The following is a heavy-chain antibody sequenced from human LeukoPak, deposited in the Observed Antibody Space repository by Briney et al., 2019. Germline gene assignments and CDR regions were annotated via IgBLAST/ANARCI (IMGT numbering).Heavy chain of an antibody. J-gene: IGHJ4*02. CDR1: GYTLTELS. Sequence: ASVTVSCKVSGYTLTELSMHWVRQAPGKGLEWMGGFDPEDGETIYAQKFQGRVTMTEDTSTDTAYMELSSLRSEDTAVYYCATVPYGDYVPLFDYWGQGTLVTVSS. CDR3: ATVPYGDYVPLFDY. CDR2: FDPEDGET. V-gene: IGHV1-24*01. D-gene: IGHD4-17*01.